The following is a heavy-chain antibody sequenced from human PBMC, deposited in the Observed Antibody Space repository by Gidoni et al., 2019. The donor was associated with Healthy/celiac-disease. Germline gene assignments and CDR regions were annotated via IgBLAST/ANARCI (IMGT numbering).Heavy chain of an antibody. V-gene: IGHV1-3*01. CDR1: GYTFTSYA. D-gene: IGHD3-22*01. Sequence: QVQLVQSGAEVKKPGASVKVSCKASGYTFTSYAKHWVRQAPGQRLEWMGWINAGNGNTKYSQKFQGRVTITRDTSASTAYMELSSLRSEDTAVYYCARGRVYYYDSSGYPSYYFDYWGQGTLVTVSS. J-gene: IGHJ4*02. CDR2: INAGNGNT. CDR3: ARGRVYYYDSSGYPSYYFDY.